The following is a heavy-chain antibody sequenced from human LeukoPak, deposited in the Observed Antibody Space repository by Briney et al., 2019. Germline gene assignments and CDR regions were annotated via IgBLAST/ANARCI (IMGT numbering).Heavy chain of an antibody. D-gene: IGHD3-16*02. Sequence: PGGSLRLSCAASGFTFDDYAMHWVRQAPGKGLEWVSGIYSGGSTYYADSVKGRFTISRDNSKNTLYLQMNSLRAEDTAVYYCARWGYDYVWGSYRSYYFDYWGQGTLVTVSS. J-gene: IGHJ4*02. CDR3: ARWGYDYVWGSYRSYYFDY. CDR2: IYSGGST. CDR1: GFTFDDYA. V-gene: IGHV3-66*01.